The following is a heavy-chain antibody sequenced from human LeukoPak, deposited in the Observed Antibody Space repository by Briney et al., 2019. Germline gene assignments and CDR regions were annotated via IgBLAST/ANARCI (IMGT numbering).Heavy chain of an antibody. CDR1: GGSFSGYY. CDR2: INHSGST. CDR3: ASQGQLNALMTYYYDSSGLEVAFDI. Sequence: SETLSLTCAVYGGSFSGYYWSWIRQPPGKGLEWIGEINHSGSTNYNPSLKSRVTISVDTSKNQFSLKLSSVTAADTAVYYCASQGQLNALMTYYYDSSGLEVAFDIWGQGTMVTVSS. V-gene: IGHV4-34*01. D-gene: IGHD3-22*01. J-gene: IGHJ3*02.